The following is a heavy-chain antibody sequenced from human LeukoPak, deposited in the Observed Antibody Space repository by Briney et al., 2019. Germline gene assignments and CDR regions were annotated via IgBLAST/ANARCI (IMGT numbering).Heavy chain of an antibody. CDR1: GGSINSYY. CDR3: ARVGSGRGYYLDY. V-gene: IGHV4-59*01. Sequence: PSETLSLTCTVSGGSINSYYWSWIRQPLGKGLEWIGYNSGGANYNPSLKSRVTISVDTSKNQFSLKLSSVAAADTAVYYCARVGSGRGYYLDYWGQGTLVTVSS. J-gene: IGHJ4*02. CDR2: NSGGA. D-gene: IGHD6-19*01.